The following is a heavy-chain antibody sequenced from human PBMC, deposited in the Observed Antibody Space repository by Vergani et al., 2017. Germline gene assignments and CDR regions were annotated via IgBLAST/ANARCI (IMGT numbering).Heavy chain of an antibody. J-gene: IGHJ4*02. D-gene: IGHD1-1*01. CDR3: ARGRYNWGPQVDY. Sequence: QVQLVQSESELKKSGASVKVSCKTSGYTFTNYAMNWVRQAPGQGLQWMGWINTNTDNPRYAQGFTGRFVFSLDTSVSTAYLHINSLKAEDTAVYYCARGRYNWGPQVDYWGQGTLVTVSS. V-gene: IGHV7-4-1*02. CDR2: INTNTDNP. CDR1: GYTFTNYA.